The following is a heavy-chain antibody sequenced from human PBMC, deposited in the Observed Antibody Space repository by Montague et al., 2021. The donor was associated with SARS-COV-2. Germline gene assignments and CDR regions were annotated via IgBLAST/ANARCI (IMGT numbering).Heavy chain of an antibody. D-gene: IGHD2-21*01. CDR1: GGSMSGYN. CDR3: ARGINSAGSYYYHLDV. V-gene: IGHV4-59*01. J-gene: IGHJ6*02. CDR2: MYNSENT. Sequence: SETLSLTCNVAGGSMSGYNWSWIRQPPGKGLQWIGSMYNSENTSYNPSLKSRVTISVDTSKKQFSLRLRSVTAADTAVYFCARGINSAGSYYYHLDVWGQGTTVTVSS.